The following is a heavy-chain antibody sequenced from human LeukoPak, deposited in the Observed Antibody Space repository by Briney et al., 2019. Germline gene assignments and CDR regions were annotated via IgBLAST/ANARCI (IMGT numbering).Heavy chain of an antibody. Sequence: SVKVSCKASGGTFSNYAISWVRQAPGQGLEWMGGIIPIFGTANYAQKFQGRVTITADKSTSTAYMELSSLRSEDTAVYYCAHSSSANYYYYYYMDVWGKGTTVTVSS. V-gene: IGHV1-69*06. D-gene: IGHD6-6*01. CDR2: IIPIFGTA. CDR1: GGTFSNYA. CDR3: AHSSSANYYYYYYMDV. J-gene: IGHJ6*03.